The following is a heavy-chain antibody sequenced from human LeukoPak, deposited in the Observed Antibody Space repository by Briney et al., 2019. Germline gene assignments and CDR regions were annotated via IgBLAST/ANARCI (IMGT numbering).Heavy chain of an antibody. V-gene: IGHV3-30*04. J-gene: IGHJ4*02. CDR3: ARDPKDSSGYYFPNY. CDR2: ISYDGSKK. Sequence: GGSLRLSCAASGFTFSSYAMHWVRQAPGKGLEWVAVISYDGSKKYYADSVKGRFTISRDNSKNTLYLQMNSLRAEDTAVYYCARDPKDSSGYYFPNYWGQGTLVTVSS. CDR1: GFTFSSYA. D-gene: IGHD3-22*01.